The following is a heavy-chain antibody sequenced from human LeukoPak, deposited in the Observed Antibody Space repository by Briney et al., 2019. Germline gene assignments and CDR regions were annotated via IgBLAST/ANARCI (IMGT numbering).Heavy chain of an antibody. CDR2: MYYSGST. V-gene: IGHV4-59*01. CDR1: GDSITNYY. J-gene: IGHJ4*02. Sequence: PSETLSLTCTVSGDSITNYYWNWIRQPPGKEMEWIGYMYYSGSTNYNPSLKSRVTISLDTSKNQVSLRLSSVTAADTAVYYCARGANTAMSIWGQGILVTVSS. CDR3: ARGANTAMSI. D-gene: IGHD5-18*01.